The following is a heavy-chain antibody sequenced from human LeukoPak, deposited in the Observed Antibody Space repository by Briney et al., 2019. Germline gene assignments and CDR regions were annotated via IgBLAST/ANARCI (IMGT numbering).Heavy chain of an antibody. V-gene: IGHV3-21*01. CDR2: ISSSSSYI. D-gene: IGHD6-6*01. CDR3: ARDLSAAARQYFDY. Sequence: GGSLRLSCAASGFTFSSYSMNWVRQAPGKGLEWVSSISSSSSYIYYADSVKGRFTISRDNAKNSLYLQMNSLRAEDTAVYYCARDLSAAARQYFDYWGQGTLVTVSS. J-gene: IGHJ4*02. CDR1: GFTFSSYS.